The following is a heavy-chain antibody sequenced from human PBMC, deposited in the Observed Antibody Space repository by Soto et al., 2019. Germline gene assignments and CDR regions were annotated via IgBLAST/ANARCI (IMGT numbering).Heavy chain of an antibody. CDR3: AKGGYSYGYGKQYYFDY. J-gene: IGHJ4*02. V-gene: IGHV3-23*01. CDR2: ISGSGGST. Sequence: TGGSLRLSCAASGFTFSSYAMSWVRQAPGKGLEWVSAISGSGGSTYYADSVKGRFTISRDNSKNTLYLQMNSLRAEDTAVYCCAKGGYSYGYGKQYYFDYWGQGTLVTVSS. D-gene: IGHD5-18*01. CDR1: GFTFSSYA.